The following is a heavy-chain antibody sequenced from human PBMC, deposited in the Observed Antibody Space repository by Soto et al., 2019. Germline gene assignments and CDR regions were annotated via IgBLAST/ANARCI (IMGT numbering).Heavy chain of an antibody. J-gene: IGHJ4*02. D-gene: IGHD3-22*01. CDR3: ARGSGYYYWDDF. CDR2: ISAYDGNT. CDR1: GATFTSYG. V-gene: IGHV1-18*01. Sequence: VASLKVSCKTSGATFTSYGINCVRHATGERLEWLGWISAYDGNTKYSQKFQGRVSITTDTSASTAYMELSSLRSEDTAVYYCARGSGYYYWDDFWGQGTLVTVSS.